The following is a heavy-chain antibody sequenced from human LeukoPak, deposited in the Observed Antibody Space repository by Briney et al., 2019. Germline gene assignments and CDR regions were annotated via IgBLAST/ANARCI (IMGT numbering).Heavy chain of an antibody. Sequence: ASVKVSCKASGCTFTSYGISWVRQAPGQGLEWMGWISAYNGNTNYAQKLQGRVTMTTDTSTSTAYMELRSLRSDDTAVYYCARTESGYSYGYTYYYYGMDVWGQGTTVTVSS. D-gene: IGHD5-18*01. J-gene: IGHJ6*02. CDR3: ARTESGYSYGYTYYYYGMDV. V-gene: IGHV1-18*01. CDR2: ISAYNGNT. CDR1: GCTFTSYG.